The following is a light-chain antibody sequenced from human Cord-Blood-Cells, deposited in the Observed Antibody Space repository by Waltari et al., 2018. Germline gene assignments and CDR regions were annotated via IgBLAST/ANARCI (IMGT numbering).Light chain of an antibody. Sequence: SDVGGYNYVSWYQQHPGKAPKLMIYEVSNRPSGVSNRFSGSKSGNTASLTIPGRQAEDEADYYCSSYTSSSTQVFGTGTKVTVL. J-gene: IGLJ1*01. V-gene: IGLV2-14*01. CDR2: EVS. CDR3: SSYTSSSTQV. CDR1: SDVGGYNY.